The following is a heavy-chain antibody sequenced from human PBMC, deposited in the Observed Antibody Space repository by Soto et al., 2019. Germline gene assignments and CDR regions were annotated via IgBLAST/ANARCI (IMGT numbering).Heavy chain of an antibody. J-gene: IGHJ6*04. CDR1: GYTLTELS. CDR2: FDPEDGET. V-gene: IGHV1-24*01. D-gene: IGHD3-10*01. CDR3: ATGRAYGSGSYYSHGMDV. Sequence: ASVKVSCKVSGYTLTELSMHWVRQAPGKGLEWMGGFDPEDGETIYAQKFQGRVTMTEDTSTDTAYMELSSLRSEDTAVYYCATGRAYGSGSYYSHGMDVWGEGTTVTVSS.